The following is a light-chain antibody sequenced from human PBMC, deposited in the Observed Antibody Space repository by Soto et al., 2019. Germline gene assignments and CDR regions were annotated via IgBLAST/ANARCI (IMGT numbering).Light chain of an antibody. Sequence: DLQMTQSPSTLSASVGHRDAITCRASDNIVHWVAWYQQKPGKAPKLLIYKAANLADEVPSRFAGSGSGTDFTLTITRLQPDDFATYYCQHYNSFSRTFGQGTKVDIK. CDR1: DNIVHW. J-gene: IGKJ1*01. CDR2: KAA. CDR3: QHYNSFSRT. V-gene: IGKV1-5*03.